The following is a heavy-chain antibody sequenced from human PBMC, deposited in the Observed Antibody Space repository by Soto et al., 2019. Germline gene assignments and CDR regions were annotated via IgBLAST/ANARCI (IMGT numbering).Heavy chain of an antibody. CDR2: IWYDGSNK. CDR1: VFPFSSYG. J-gene: IGHJ4*02. CDR3: ANSIN. V-gene: IGHV3-33*03. Sequence: GSLRLSCAASVFPFSSYGMHWVRQAPGKGLDWVGVIWYDGSNKDYAESVMGRFTISRDNSKNMLYLQMNSLRADDTAVYYCANSINWGQGTLVTVSS.